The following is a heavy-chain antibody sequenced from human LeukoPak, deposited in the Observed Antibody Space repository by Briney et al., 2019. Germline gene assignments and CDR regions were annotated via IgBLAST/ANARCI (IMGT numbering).Heavy chain of an antibody. CDR1: GFTFSKYW. V-gene: IGHV3-7*01. J-gene: IGHJ4*02. Sequence: PGGSLRLSCAASGFTFSKYWMGWVRQAPGKGLEWVANIKEDGSEKYYVDAVKGRFTISRDNAKNSLSLQMNSLRAEDTAVYYCSNHGSQNFESWGQGALVTVSS. D-gene: IGHD3-9*01. CDR3: SNHGSQNFES. CDR2: IKEDGSEK.